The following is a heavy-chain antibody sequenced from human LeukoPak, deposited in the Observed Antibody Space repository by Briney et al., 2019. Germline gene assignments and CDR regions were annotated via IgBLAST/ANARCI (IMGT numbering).Heavy chain of an antibody. J-gene: IGHJ6*02. D-gene: IGHD3-10*01. CDR3: AKGGVIANV. V-gene: IGHV3-30*18. Sequence: PGGSLRLSCAASGYTFSSYGMHWVRQAPGKGLEWVAVISYDGSNKYYADSVKGRFTISRDNSKNTLYLQMNSLRAEDTAVYYCAKGGVIANVWGQGTMVTVSS. CDR1: GYTFSSYG. CDR2: ISYDGSNK.